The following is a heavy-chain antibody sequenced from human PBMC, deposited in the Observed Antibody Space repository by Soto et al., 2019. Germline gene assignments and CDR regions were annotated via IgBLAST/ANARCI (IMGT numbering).Heavy chain of an antibody. Sequence: QLQLQESGPGLVKPSETLSLTCTVSGGSISSSSYYWGWIRQPPGKGLEWIGSIYYSGSTYYNPFLKSRVIISVDTSKNQFSLKLSSVTAADTAVYYCARHLAAETQVFDNWFEPWGQGTLVTVSS. CDR2: IYYSGST. V-gene: IGHV4-39*01. CDR3: ARHLAAETQVFDNWFEP. CDR1: GGSISSSSYY. D-gene: IGHD3-16*01. J-gene: IGHJ5*02.